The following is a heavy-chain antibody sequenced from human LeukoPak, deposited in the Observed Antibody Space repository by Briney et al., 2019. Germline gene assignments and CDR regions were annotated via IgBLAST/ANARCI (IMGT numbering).Heavy chain of an antibody. CDR3: ARKAARYYYYYGMDV. V-gene: IGHV4-34*01. Sequence: PSETLSLTCAVYGGSFSGYYWSWIRQPPGKGLEWIGEINHSGSTNYNPSLKSRATISVDTSKNQFSLKLSSVTAADTAVYYCARKAARYYYYYGMDVWGQGTTVTVSS. CDR2: INHSGST. J-gene: IGHJ6*02. CDR1: GGSFSGYY. D-gene: IGHD2-15*01.